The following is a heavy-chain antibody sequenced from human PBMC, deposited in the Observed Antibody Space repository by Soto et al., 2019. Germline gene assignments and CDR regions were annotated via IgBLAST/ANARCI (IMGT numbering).Heavy chain of an antibody. V-gene: IGHV3-30*18. CDR3: AKGGPPLPVTSDFNY. D-gene: IGHD3-16*01. CDR1: GFTFSDYA. Sequence: VQLVESGGGVVQPGRSLRLSCAASGFTFSDYAMHWVRQAPGKGLEWVAVVSHDGRNTHYADSVKGRFTISRDSSKNTGSLEMTRLRTEDTAGLFFAKGGPPLPVTSDFNYWGQGALVTVSS. J-gene: IGHJ4*02. CDR2: VSHDGRNT.